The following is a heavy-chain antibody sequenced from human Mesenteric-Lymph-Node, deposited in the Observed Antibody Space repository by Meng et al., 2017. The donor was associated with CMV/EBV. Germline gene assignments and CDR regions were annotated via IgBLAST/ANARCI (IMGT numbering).Heavy chain of an antibody. CDR1: GYVSRDKYD. D-gene: IGHD5-12*01. V-gene: IGHV4-61*01. CDR2: IYYSGST. CDR3: ARDCGGATTSCRFDP. J-gene: IGHJ5*02. Sequence: GYVSRDKYDWRWIRQTTGKRVEGIGDIYYSGSTNYNTSLKSGDTIAGDTSKNQFALKLTSVTAADTDGYYCARDCGGATTSCRFDPWGQGTLVTVSS.